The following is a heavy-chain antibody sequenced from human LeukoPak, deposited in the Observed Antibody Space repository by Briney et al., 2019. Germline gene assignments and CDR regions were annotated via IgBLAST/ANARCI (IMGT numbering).Heavy chain of an antibody. CDR1: GGSFSGYY. CDR2: INHSGST. D-gene: IGHD6-19*01. CDR3: ARRSGYSSGWYGRYFDY. J-gene: IGHJ4*02. Sequence: PSETLSLTCAVYGGSFSGYYWSWIRQPPGKGLEWIGEINHSGSTNYNPSLKSRVTISVDTSKNQFSLKLSSVTAADTAVYYCARRSGYSSGWYGRYFDYWGQGTLVTVPS. V-gene: IGHV4-34*01.